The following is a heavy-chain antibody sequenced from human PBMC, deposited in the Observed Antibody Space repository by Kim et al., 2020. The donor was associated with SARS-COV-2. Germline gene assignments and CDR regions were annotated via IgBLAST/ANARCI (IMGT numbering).Heavy chain of an antibody. J-gene: IGHJ6*03. CDR3: ARERGIGDIVVVVATYYYYMDV. Sequence: SVKVSCNASGGTFSSYAISRVRQAPGQGLEWMGRIIPILGIANYAQKFQGRVTITADKSTSTAYMELSSLRSEDTAVYYCARERGIGDIVVVVATYYYYMDVWGKGTTVTVSS. V-gene: IGHV1-69*04. CDR1: GGTFSSYA. D-gene: IGHD2-15*01. CDR2: IIPILGIA.